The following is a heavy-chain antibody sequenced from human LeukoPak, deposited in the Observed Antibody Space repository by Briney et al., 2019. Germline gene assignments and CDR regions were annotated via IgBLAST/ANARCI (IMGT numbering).Heavy chain of an antibody. CDR2: IYYMGST. Sequence: PSETLSLTCTVSGGSISSYYWSWIRQPPGKGLEWIGYIYYMGSTNYNPSLKSRVTISVDTSKNQFSLKLSSVTAADTAVYYCARESPVRGVMNWGQGTLVTVSS. J-gene: IGHJ4*02. CDR3: ARESPVRGVMN. CDR1: GGSISSYY. V-gene: IGHV4-59*12. D-gene: IGHD3-10*02.